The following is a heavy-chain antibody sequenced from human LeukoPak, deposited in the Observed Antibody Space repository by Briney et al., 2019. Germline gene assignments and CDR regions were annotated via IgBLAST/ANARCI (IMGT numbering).Heavy chain of an antibody. CDR1: GFTFSSYG. CDR3: AKGSWFDP. Sequence: PGRSLRLSCAASGFTFSSYGMHWVRQAPGKGLEWVAAISYDGSNKYYADSVKGRFTISRDNSKNTLYLQMNSLRAEDTAVYYCAKGSWFDPWGQGTLVTVSS. J-gene: IGHJ5*02. CDR2: ISYDGSNK. V-gene: IGHV3-30*18.